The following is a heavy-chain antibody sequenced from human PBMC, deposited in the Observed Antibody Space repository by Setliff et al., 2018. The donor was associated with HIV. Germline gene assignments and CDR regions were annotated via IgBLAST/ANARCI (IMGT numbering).Heavy chain of an antibody. CDR1: GYIFTNDP. V-gene: IGHV7-4-1*02. D-gene: IGHD3-16*02. CDR3: AREFLLGDLSFPAN. CDR2: VNTKTGNP. J-gene: IGHJ4*02. Sequence: ASVKVSCKASGYIFTNDPMNWVRQAPGQGLEWMGWVNTKTGNPTYAQDFTGRFVFPLDTSVNTAYLEISGLKIEDTAVYFCAREFLLGDLSFPANWGQGTLVTVSS.